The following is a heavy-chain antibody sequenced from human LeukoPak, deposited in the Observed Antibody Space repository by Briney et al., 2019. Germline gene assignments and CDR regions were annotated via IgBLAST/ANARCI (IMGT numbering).Heavy chain of an antibody. D-gene: IGHD3-22*01. CDR3: ARDSDYDSSGYYFN. V-gene: IGHV1-69*04. Sequence: SVKVSCKASGGTFSSYAISWVRQAPGQGPEWMGRIIPIFGIANYAQKFQGRVTITADKSTSTAYMELSSLRSEDTAVYYCARDSDYDSSGYYFNWGQGTLVTVSS. J-gene: IGHJ4*02. CDR2: IIPIFGIA. CDR1: GGTFSSYA.